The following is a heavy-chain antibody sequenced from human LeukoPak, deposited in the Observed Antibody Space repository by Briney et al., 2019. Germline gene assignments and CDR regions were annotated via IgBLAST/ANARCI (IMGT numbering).Heavy chain of an antibody. Sequence: GGSLRLSCAASGFTVSSNYMSWVRQAPGKGLEWVSVIYSGGSTYYADSVKGRFTISRDNSKNTLYLQMNSLRAEDTAVYYCARDGGYCSGGSCYFDYWGQGTLVTVSS. V-gene: IGHV3-66*01. CDR3: ARDGGYCSGGSCYFDY. CDR1: GFTVSSNY. D-gene: IGHD2-15*01. CDR2: IYSGGST. J-gene: IGHJ4*02.